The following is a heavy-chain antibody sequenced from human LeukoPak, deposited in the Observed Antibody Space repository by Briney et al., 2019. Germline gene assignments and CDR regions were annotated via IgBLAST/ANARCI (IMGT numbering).Heavy chain of an antibody. CDR2: MNPNSCNT. J-gene: IGHJ6*03. CDR3: ARALSWTTESYYYMDV. V-gene: IGHV1-8*01. Sequence: ASVKVSCKASGYTFTSYDINWVRQATGQGLEWMGWMNPNSCNTGYAQKFQGRVTMTKNTSITTAYMDLSSLTSEDTAVYYCARALSWTTESYYYMDVWGKGTTVTVSS. CDR1: GYTFTSYD. D-gene: IGHD3/OR15-3a*01.